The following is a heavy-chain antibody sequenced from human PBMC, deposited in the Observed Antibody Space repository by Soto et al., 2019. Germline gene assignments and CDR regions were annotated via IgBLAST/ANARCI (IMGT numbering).Heavy chain of an antibody. V-gene: IGHV5-51*01. J-gene: IGHJ4*02. CDR3: ARQADNYDRNSFGY. D-gene: IGHD3-22*01. CDR1: GYSFTTYW. Sequence: PGESLKISCKGSGYSFTTYWIGWVRQMPGKGLEWMGVIYPGDSDTRFSPSFQGQVTISVDMSISTAYLQRSSLKASDTAMYYCARQADNYDRNSFGYMDQVNRVIVSS. CDR2: IYPGDSDT.